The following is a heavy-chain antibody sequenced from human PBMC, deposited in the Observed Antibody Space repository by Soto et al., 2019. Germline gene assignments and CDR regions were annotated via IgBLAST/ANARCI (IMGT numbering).Heavy chain of an antibody. Sequence: QVQLVQSGAEVKKPGSSVKVSCKASGGTFSSYAISWVRRALGRGLEWMGGIISIFGTANYAQKFQGRVTITADKSTSTAYMELSSLRSEDTAVYYCARGCGYSYGYLLNYWGQGTLVTVSS. CDR3: ARGCGYSYGYLLNY. CDR1: GGTFSSYA. J-gene: IGHJ4*02. CDR2: IISIFGTA. V-gene: IGHV1-69*06. D-gene: IGHD5-18*01.